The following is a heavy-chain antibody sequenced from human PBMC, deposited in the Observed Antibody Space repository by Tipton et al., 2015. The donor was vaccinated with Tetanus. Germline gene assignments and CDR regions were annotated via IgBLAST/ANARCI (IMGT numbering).Heavy chain of an antibody. D-gene: IGHD3-3*01. V-gene: IGHV4-61*01. CDR2: ISYSGST. J-gene: IGHJ4*02. CDR1: GGSVRSGSYY. CDR3: ARANYDFPKKGPFDS. Sequence: TPSLTCTVSGGSVRSGSYYWNWIRQPPGKGLEWIGYISYSGSTNSNYSLKGRITISQDTSKNQFSLKLTSVTAADTTVYYCARANYDFPKKGPFDSWGQGTLVIVSS.